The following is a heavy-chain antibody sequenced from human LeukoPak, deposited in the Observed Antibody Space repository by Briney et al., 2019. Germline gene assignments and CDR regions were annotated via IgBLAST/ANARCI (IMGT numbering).Heavy chain of an antibody. Sequence: SQTLSLTCTVSGDSIISGSYYWTWIRQPAGKTLEWIVRIYTSGSTNYNPSVESRATISIETADNQFSLRLSPVTAAATAIYFWARVWGHRGHWFESWGQGTQVTVSS. J-gene: IGHJ5*01. CDR2: IYTSGST. CDR3: ARVWGHRGHWFES. D-gene: IGHD3-16*01. CDR1: GDSIISGSYY. V-gene: IGHV4-61*02.